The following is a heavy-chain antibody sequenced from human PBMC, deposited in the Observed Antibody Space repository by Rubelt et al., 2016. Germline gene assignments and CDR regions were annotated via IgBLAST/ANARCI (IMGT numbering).Heavy chain of an antibody. D-gene: IGHD3-9*01. CDR1: GGSISSYY. CDR3: ARMTTHAIFIDY. J-gene: IGHJ4*02. V-gene: IGHV4-4*09. Sequence: QVQLQESGPGLVKPSETLSLTCTVSGGSISSYYWRWLRQPPGKGLEWIGYVYSPGSTDYNQSLKSRVTILVDTAKNPVSRKLSSVTAADTAVYYCARMTTHAIFIDYWGQGTLVTVSS. CDR2: VYSPGST.